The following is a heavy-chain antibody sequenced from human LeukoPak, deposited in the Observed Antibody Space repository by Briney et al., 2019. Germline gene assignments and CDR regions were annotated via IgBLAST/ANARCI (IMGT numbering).Heavy chain of an antibody. CDR2: IYYSGSI. Sequence: SQTLSLTCTVSGGSISSGGYYWSWIRQHPGKGLEWIGYIYYSGSIYYNPSLKSRVTISVDTSKNQFSLKLTSVTAADTAVYYCARITGVYRSGSPVAFDIWGQGTMVTVS. CDR3: ARITGVYRSGSPVAFDI. CDR1: GGSISSGGYY. V-gene: IGHV4-31*03. D-gene: IGHD3-10*01. J-gene: IGHJ3*02.